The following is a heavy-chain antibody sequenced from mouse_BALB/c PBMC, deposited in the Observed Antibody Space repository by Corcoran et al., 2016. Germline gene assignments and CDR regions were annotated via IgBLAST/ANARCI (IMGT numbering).Heavy chain of an antibody. CDR1: GYTFTSYV. J-gene: IGHJ2*01. D-gene: IGHD2-14*01. V-gene: IGHV1S136*01. CDR2: INPYNDGT. CDR3: ARSDYRYSFGY. Sequence: EVQLQQSGPELVKPGASMKMSCKASGYTFTSYVMHWVKQRPGQGLEWIGYINPYNDGTKYNEKFNGKATLTSDKSSSTAYMELSSLTSEDSAVYYCARSDYRYSFGYWGQGTTLTVSS.